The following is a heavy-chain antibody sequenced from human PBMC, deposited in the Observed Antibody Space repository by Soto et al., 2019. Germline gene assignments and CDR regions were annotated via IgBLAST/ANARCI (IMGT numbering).Heavy chain of an antibody. V-gene: IGHV1-69*13. CDR3: ASGYCSITSCRPYPYYYYGMDV. J-gene: IGHJ6*02. CDR2: IIPIFGTA. CDR1: GGTFSSYA. D-gene: IGHD2-2*01. Sequence: SVKVSCKASGGTFSSYAISWVRQAPGQGLEWMGGIIPIFGTANYAQKFQGRVTITADESTSTAYMELRSLRSDDTAVYYCASGYCSITSCRPYPYYYYGMDVWGQGTTVTVSS.